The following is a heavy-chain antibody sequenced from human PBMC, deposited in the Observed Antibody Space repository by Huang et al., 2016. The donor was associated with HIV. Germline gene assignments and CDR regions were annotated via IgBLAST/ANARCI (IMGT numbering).Heavy chain of an antibody. D-gene: IGHD6-19*01. CDR2: VYDRGTT. Sequence: QVRLQESGPGLVKPSETLSLSCTVSGDSVSSHYWGWIRHPPGKGLEWIMTVYDRGTTKYNPRLKSRITISVDTSKNGFSLNITSVSAADTAMYLCVRDQGRLAVGGIDNWFDPWGQGALVTVSS. CDR3: VRDQGRLAVGGIDNWFDP. V-gene: IGHV4-59*02. CDR1: GDSVSSHY. J-gene: IGHJ5*02.